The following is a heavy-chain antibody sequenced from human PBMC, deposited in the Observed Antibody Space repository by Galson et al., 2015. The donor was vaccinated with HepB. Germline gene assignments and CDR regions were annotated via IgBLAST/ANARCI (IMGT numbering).Heavy chain of an antibody. CDR2: ISYDGRNK. V-gene: IGHV3-30*09. CDR1: GFTFRSYT. Sequence: SLRLSCAASGFTFRSYTMHWVRQAPGKGLEWVAVISYDGRNKYYADSVRGRFAISRDNSKTTLYLQMNSLTAEDTAVFYCARGQEPVKWPRSFDYWGQGTLVTVSS. CDR3: ARGQEPVKWPRSFDY. J-gene: IGHJ4*02. D-gene: IGHD5-12*01.